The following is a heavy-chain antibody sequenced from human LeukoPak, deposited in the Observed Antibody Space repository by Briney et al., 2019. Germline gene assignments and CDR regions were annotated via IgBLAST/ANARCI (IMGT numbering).Heavy chain of an antibody. Sequence: ASVKVSCKASGYTFTSYGISWVRQAPGQGLEWMGWISAYNGNTNYAQKLQGRVTMTTDTSTSTAYMELRSLRSDDTAVYYCARAMVRGVIITYYYYYGMDVWGQGTTVTVSS. CDR2: ISAYNGNT. J-gene: IGHJ6*02. CDR1: GYTFTSYG. CDR3: ARAMVRGVIITYYYYYGMDV. D-gene: IGHD3-10*01. V-gene: IGHV1-18*01.